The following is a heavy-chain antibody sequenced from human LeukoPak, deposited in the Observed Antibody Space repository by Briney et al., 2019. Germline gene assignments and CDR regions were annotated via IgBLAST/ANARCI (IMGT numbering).Heavy chain of an antibody. CDR1: GYTFTSYY. CDR2: INPSGGST. V-gene: IGHV1-46*01. J-gene: IGHJ6*03. D-gene: IGHD5-24*01. CDR3: ARNGWLRRDYYYYYMDV. Sequence: ASVKVSCRASGYTFTSYYMHWVRQAPGQGLEWMGIINPSGGSTSYARKFQGRVTMTRDTSISTAYMELSRLRSDDTAVYYCARNGWLRRDYYYYYMDVWGKGTTVTISS.